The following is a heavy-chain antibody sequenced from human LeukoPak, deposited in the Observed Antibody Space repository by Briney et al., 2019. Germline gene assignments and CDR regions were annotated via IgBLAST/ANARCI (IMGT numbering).Heavy chain of an antibody. D-gene: IGHD4-17*01. J-gene: IGHJ4*02. Sequence: PGGSLRLSCAASGFTFSSYAMTWVRQAPGKGLEGGSTIINSGATTYYADSVKGRFTISRDNSKNTLDLQMKSLRAEDTAAYYCAKDIHGDYGGLDYWGQGTLVTVSS. CDR3: AKDIHGDYGGLDY. V-gene: IGHV3-23*01. CDR1: GFTFSSYA. CDR2: IINSGATT.